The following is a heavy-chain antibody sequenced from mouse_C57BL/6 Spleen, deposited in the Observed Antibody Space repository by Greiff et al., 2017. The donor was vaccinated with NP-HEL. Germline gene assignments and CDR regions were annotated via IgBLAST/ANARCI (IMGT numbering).Heavy chain of an antibody. Sequence: EVKLMESGGDLVKPGGSLKLSCAASGFTFSSYGMSWVRQTPDKRLEWVATISSGGSYTYYPDSVKGRFTISRDNAKNTLYLQMSSLKSEDTAMYYCARSELGLFDYWGQGTTLTVSS. J-gene: IGHJ2*01. V-gene: IGHV5-6*01. CDR3: ARSELGLFDY. D-gene: IGHD4-1*01. CDR1: GFTFSSYG. CDR2: ISSGGSYT.